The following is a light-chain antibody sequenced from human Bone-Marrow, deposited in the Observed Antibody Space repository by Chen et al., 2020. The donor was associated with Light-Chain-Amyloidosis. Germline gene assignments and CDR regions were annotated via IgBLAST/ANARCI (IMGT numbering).Light chain of an antibody. CDR3: QSADSSGTYEVI. J-gene: IGLJ2*01. CDR2: RDT. CDR1: DLPTKY. Sequence: SYELTQPPSVSVSPGQTPRNPCSGDDLPTKYAYWYQQKPGQAPVLVIHRDTERPSGISERFSGSSSGTTATLTISGVQAEDEADYHCQSADSSGTYEVIFGGGTKLTVL. V-gene: IGLV3-25*03.